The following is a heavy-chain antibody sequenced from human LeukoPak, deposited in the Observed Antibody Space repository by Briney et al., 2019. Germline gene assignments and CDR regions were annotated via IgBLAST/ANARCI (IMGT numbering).Heavy chain of an antibody. V-gene: IGHV4-59*01. CDR1: GGSINSYY. D-gene: IGHD5-24*01. J-gene: IGHJ3*02. Sequence: PSETLSLTCTVSGGSINSYYWNWIRQPPGKGLEWIGYIYHSGSTNYNPSLKSRVTISLDTSKNQFSLKLTSVTAADTAIYYCARVGGMTTINNAAFDIWGQGTIVTVSS. CDR3: ARVGGMTTINNAAFDI. CDR2: IYHSGST.